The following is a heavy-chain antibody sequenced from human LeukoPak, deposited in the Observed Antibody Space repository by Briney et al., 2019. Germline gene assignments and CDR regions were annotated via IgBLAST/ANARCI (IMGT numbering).Heavy chain of an antibody. Sequence: SETLSLTCAVYGGSFSGYYWSWIRQPPGKGLKWIGEINHSGSTNYNPSLKSRVTISVDTSKNQFSLKLSSVTAADTAVYYCARGEGRCSGGSCYSRLGYYYYGMDAWGQGTTVTVSS. V-gene: IGHV4-34*01. CDR1: GGSFSGYY. CDR3: ARGEGRCSGGSCYSRLGYYYYGMDA. J-gene: IGHJ6*02. CDR2: INHSGST. D-gene: IGHD2-15*01.